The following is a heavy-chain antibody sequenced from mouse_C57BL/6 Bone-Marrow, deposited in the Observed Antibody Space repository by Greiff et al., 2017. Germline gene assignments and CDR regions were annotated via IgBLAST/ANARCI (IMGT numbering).Heavy chain of an antibody. Sequence: QVQLQQSGAELARPGASVKMSCKASGYTFTSYTMHWVKQRPGQGLEWIGYINPSSGYTKYNQKFKDKATLTADKSSSTAYMQLSSLTSEDSAVYYCARWGDGYYLYAMDYWGQGTSVTVSS. CDR3: ARWGDGYYLYAMDY. D-gene: IGHD2-3*01. CDR1: GYTFTSYT. V-gene: IGHV1-4*01. J-gene: IGHJ4*01. CDR2: INPSSGYT.